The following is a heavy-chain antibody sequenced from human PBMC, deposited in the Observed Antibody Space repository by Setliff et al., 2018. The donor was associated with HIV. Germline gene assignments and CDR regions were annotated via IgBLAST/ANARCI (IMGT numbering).Heavy chain of an antibody. CDR1: GGSISSYY. CDR3: AREREGYYDSSGYYYGAFDI. D-gene: IGHD3-22*01. J-gene: IGHJ3*02. Sequence: SETLSLTCTVSGGSISSYYWSWIRQPPGKGLEWIGYIYYSGSTNYNHSLKSRVTISVDTSKTQFSLKLSSVTAADTAVYYCAREREGYYDSSGYYYGAFDIWGQGTMVTVSS. CDR2: IYYSGST. V-gene: IGHV4-59*01.